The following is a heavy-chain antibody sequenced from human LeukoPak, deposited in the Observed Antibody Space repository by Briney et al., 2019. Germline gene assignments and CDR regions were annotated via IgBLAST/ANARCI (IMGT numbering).Heavy chain of an antibody. Sequence: GASVNISCKASGYTFTSFAIIWVRQAPGQGLEWMGWINTNTGNPTYAQGFTGRFVFSFDTSFSTAYLQISSLKADDSAVYYCARGSLYYSYYYMDVWGTGTTVTVSS. CDR3: ARGSLYYSYYYMDV. CDR2: INTNTGNP. V-gene: IGHV7-4-1*02. J-gene: IGHJ6*03. CDR1: GYTFTSFA.